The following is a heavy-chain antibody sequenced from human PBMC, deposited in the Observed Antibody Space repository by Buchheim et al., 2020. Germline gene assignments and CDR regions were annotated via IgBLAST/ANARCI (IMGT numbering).Heavy chain of an antibody. CDR2: LSDSGVTT. CDR1: GFTFSSYA. V-gene: IGHV3-23*01. Sequence: EVQLLESGGGLVQPGGSLRLSCAASGFTFSSYAMSWVRQVPGKGLEWVSRLSDSGVTTSFADSVKGRFTISRDNSKKPLYLQMNSLRAEDTAVYYCAEAIRASDYWGQGTL. J-gene: IGHJ4*02. D-gene: IGHD3-10*01. CDR3: AEAIRASDY.